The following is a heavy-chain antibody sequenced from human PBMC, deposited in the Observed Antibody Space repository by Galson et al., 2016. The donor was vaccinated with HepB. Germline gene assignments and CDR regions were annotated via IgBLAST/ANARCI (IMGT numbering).Heavy chain of an antibody. V-gene: IGHV6-1*01. CDR2: TYYRSKYYN. J-gene: IGHJ4*02. CDR1: GDSVSSHSGA. CDR3: ARAGGRNEDFYFDD. Sequence: CAISGDSVSSHSGAWDWIRQSPSRGLEWLGRTYYRSKYYNDYAVSVKSRRNNNPDTSKNQFSLQLNSVPPDDTAVYYCARAGGRNEDFYFDDWGPGTLVTCSS. D-gene: IGHD1-1*01.